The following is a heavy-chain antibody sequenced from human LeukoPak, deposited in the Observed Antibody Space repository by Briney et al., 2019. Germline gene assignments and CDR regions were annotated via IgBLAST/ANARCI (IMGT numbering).Heavy chain of an antibody. J-gene: IGHJ6*02. D-gene: IGHD3-10*01. CDR1: GFSFTSYE. Sequence: GGSLRLSCAASGFSFTSYEMNWVRQAPGPGLEWVSYISTGGITIYHADSVKGRFTIPRDNAKNSLYLQMNSLRAEDTAVYYCARRGYYYYGLDVWGQGTTVTVSS. CDR3: ARRGYYYYGLDV. V-gene: IGHV3-48*03. CDR2: ISTGGITI.